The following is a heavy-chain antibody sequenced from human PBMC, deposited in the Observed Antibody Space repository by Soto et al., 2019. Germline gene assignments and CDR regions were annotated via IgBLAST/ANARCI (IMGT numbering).Heavy chain of an antibody. CDR2: ISYDGSNK. CDR3: AKDRGHIVAPEYYFDY. CDR1: GFTFSSYG. D-gene: IGHD5-12*01. Sequence: GGSLRLSCAASGFTFSSYGMHWVRQAPGKGLEWVAVISYDGSNKYYADSVKGRFTISRDNSKNTLYLQMNSLRAEDTAVYYCAKDRGHIVAPEYYFDYWGQGTLVTVSS. J-gene: IGHJ4*02. V-gene: IGHV3-30*18.